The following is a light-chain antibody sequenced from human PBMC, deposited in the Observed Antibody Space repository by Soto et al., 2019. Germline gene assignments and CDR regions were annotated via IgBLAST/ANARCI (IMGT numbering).Light chain of an antibody. CDR1: QSVGTY. V-gene: IGKV3-11*01. Sequence: ETVLTQSPATLSLSPGERATLSCRASQSVGTYLAWYQQKPGQAPRLLIYDASNRATGIPARFSGTGSGTDFTLTISSLEPEDFAVYYCQQRSKWPGTFGQGTKVEIQ. CDR2: DAS. J-gene: IGKJ1*01. CDR3: QQRSKWPGT.